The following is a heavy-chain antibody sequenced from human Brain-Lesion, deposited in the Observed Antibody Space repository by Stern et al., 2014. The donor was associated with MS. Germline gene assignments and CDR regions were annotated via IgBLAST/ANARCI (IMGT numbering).Heavy chain of an antibody. J-gene: IGHJ6*02. CDR2: IHPNTGGT. V-gene: IGHV1-2*02. Sequence: QVQLVQSGAEVKKPGASVKVSCKTSGYIFTGYYIHWVRQAPGQGLEWMAWIHPNTGGTHYAQTFQGRVTMSRDTSISTAYVELSSLTSDDTAVYYCARDQRGITIFGVVTDYYYLGMDVWGQGTTVTVSS. D-gene: IGHD3-3*01. CDR3: ARDQRGITIFGVVTDYYYLGMDV. CDR1: GYIFTGYY.